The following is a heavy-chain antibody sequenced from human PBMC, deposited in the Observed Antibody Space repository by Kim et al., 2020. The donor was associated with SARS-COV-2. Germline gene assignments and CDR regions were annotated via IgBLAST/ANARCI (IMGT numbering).Heavy chain of an antibody. J-gene: IGHJ6*02. Sequence: GNSPYSPASVRGRFTISRDNSKATLFLQMNSLRVEDTAIFYCARSNFMDVWGQGTTVTVSS. CDR3: ARSNFMDV. V-gene: IGHV3-23*01. CDR2: GNSP.